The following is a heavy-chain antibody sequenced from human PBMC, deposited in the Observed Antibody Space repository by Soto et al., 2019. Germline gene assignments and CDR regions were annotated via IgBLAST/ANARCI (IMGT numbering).Heavy chain of an antibody. Sequence: QVQLQESCPGLVKPSQTLSLTCTVSGGSISSGGYYWSWIRQHPGKGLEWIGYIYYSGSTYYNPSLKSRVTISVDTSKNQFSLKLSSVTAADTAVYYCARDKAYYYDSSGYYQPRAFDIWGQGTMVTVSS. V-gene: IGHV4-31*03. J-gene: IGHJ3*02. D-gene: IGHD3-22*01. CDR1: GGSISSGGYY. CDR2: IYYSGST. CDR3: ARDKAYYYDSSGYYQPRAFDI.